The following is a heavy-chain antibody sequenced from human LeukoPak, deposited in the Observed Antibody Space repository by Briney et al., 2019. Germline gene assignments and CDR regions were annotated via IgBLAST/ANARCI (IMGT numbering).Heavy chain of an antibody. CDR3: ARGDGGSYRGNFDS. J-gene: IGHJ4*02. V-gene: IGHV3-21*01. CDR1: GFTFSSYN. D-gene: IGHD3-16*02. CDR2: IRSGGSY. Sequence: GGSLRLSCAASGFTFSSYNMNWVRQAPGKGLEWVSSIRSGGSYYANSVKGQFTISRDNAKNSLYLQMNSLRAEDTAVYYCARGDGGSYRGNFDSWGQGTLVTVSS.